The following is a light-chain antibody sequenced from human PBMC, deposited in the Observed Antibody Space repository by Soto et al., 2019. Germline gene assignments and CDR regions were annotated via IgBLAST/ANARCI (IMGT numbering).Light chain of an antibody. J-gene: IGKJ5*01. CDR2: GAS. V-gene: IGKV3-15*01. CDR3: QQYNNWPPIT. Sequence: EIVMTQSPATLSVSPVERATLSCRASQSVSSNLASYQQKPRQAPTLLIYGASTRATGIPARFSGSGCGTEFTLTISSLQYAEFAVYYCQQYNNWPPITFGQGTQLEIK. CDR1: QSVSSN.